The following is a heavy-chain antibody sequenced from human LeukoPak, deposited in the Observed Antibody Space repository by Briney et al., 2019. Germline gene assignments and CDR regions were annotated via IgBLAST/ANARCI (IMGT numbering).Heavy chain of an antibody. CDR3: ARGYQQLVGPYYYYGMDV. Sequence: SETLSLTCTVSGGSISSYYWSWIRQPAGKGLEWIGRIYTSGSTNYNPSLKSRVTMSADTSKNQFSLKLSSVTAADTAVYYCARGYQQLVGPYYYYGMDVWGQGTTVTVSS. D-gene: IGHD6-13*01. J-gene: IGHJ6*02. CDR2: IYTSGST. V-gene: IGHV4-4*07. CDR1: GGSISSYY.